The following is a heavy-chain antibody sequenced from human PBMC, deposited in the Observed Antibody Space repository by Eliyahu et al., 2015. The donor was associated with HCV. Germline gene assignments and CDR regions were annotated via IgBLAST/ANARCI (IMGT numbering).Heavy chain of an antibody. D-gene: IGHD5-24*01. CDR2: ISGSGTTI. V-gene: IGHV3-11*01. CDR3: ARGRVRDGYIEN. CDR1: GFXFSDFH. J-gene: IGHJ4*02. Sequence: QVQLVEXGGXLVKPGGSLRLSCAASGFXFSDFHMNWIRQAPGKGLEWLSYISGSGTTIYYADSVKGRFTISRDNAKNSLYLQMNSLRAEDTAVYYCARGRVRDGYIENWGQGTLVTVSS.